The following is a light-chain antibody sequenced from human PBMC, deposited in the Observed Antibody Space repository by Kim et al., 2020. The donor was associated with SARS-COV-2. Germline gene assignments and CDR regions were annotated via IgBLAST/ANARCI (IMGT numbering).Light chain of an antibody. CDR3: TSYTGADIVL. V-gene: IGLV2-14*03. Sequence: QSALTQPASVSGSPGQSITISCTGTSSLVGDYNYVSWYQQHPDKAPKLIIYDVSYRPSGVSTRFSGSKSGNTASLTISWLQAADEADYYCTSYTGADIVLCGGGTKLTVL. CDR2: DVS. J-gene: IGLJ3*02. CDR1: SSLVGDYNY.